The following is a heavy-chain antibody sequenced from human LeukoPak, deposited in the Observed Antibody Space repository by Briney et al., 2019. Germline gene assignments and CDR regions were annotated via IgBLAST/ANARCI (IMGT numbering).Heavy chain of an antibody. CDR2: ISSNGSTK. CDR1: ELTFTSYE. J-gene: IGHJ5*01. D-gene: IGHD6-6*01. CDR3: ARGVLANWFDS. V-gene: IGHV3-48*03. Sequence: GGSLRLSCAASELTFTSYEMNWVRQAPGKGLEWISYISSNGSTKYYADSVKGRFTISRDNAKNSLYLQMNSLRAEDTAVYYCARGVLANWFDSWGQGTLVTVSS.